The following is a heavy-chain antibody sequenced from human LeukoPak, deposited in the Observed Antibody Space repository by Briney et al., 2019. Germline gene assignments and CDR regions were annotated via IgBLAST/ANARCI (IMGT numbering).Heavy chain of an antibody. D-gene: IGHD3-3*01. CDR2: IIPIFGTA. V-gene: IGHV1-69*13. Sequence: ASVTVSCKASGGTFSSYAISWVRQAPGQGLEWMGGIIPIFGTANYAQKFQGRVTITADESTSTAYMELSSLRSEDTAVYYCARVWAYYDFWSGSNWFDPWGQGTLVTVSS. CDR1: GGTFSSYA. J-gene: IGHJ5*02. CDR3: ARVWAYYDFWSGSNWFDP.